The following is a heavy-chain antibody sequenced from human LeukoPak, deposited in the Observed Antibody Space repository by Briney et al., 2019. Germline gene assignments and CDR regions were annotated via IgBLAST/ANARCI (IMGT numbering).Heavy chain of an antibody. Sequence: ASVKVSCKASGYTFTDYYMHWVRQAPGQGLEWMGWINPNSGGTNYAQKFQGRVTMTRDTSISTAYMELSRLRSDDTAVYYCARARLDCSGSSCYLRYWGQGTLVTVSS. D-gene: IGHD2-15*01. V-gene: IGHV1-2*02. CDR2: INPNSGGT. CDR3: ARARLDCSGSSCYLRY. CDR1: GYTFTDYY. J-gene: IGHJ4*02.